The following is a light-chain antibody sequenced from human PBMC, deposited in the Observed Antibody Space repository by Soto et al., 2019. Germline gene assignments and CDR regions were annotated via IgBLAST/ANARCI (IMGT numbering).Light chain of an antibody. CDR2: EVS. J-gene: IGLJ1*01. CDR3: SSYTSTSAPYV. Sequence: QSALTQPASVSGSPGQSITISCTGTSSDLGNYNYVSWFQQHPGKAPKLMIYEVSNRPSGVSNRFSGSKSGNTASLTVSGLQTEDEADYYCSSYTSTSAPYVFGTGTKLTVL. V-gene: IGLV2-14*01. CDR1: SSDLGNYNY.